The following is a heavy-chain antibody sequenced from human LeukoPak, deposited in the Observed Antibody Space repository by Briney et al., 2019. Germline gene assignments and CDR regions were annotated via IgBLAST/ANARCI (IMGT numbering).Heavy chain of an antibody. CDR1: GFTFSSYG. CDR3: AREGGGIVVVPAARPLTDYYYYGMDV. D-gene: IGHD2-2*02. V-gene: IGHV3-33*01. Sequence: GGSLRLSCAASGFTFSSYGMHWVRQAPGKGLEWVAVIWYDGSNKYYADSVKGRFTISRDNSKNTLYLQMNSLRAEDTAVYYCAREGGGIVVVPAARPLTDYYYYGMDVWGQGTTVTVSS. CDR2: IWYDGSNK. J-gene: IGHJ6*02.